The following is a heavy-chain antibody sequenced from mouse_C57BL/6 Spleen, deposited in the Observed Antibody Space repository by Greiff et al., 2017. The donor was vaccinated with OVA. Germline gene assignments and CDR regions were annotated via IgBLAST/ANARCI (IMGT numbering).Heavy chain of an antibody. J-gene: IGHJ3*01. D-gene: IGHD6-5*01. V-gene: IGHV1-80*01. CDR2: IYPGDGDT. CDR3: AREGYEVWFAY. Sequence: QVQLKQSGAELVKPGASVKISCKASGYAFSSYWMNWVKQRPGKGLEWIGQIYPGDGDTNYNGKFKGKATLTADQSSSTAYMQLSSLTSEDSAVYFCAREGYEVWFAYWGQGTLVTVSA. CDR1: GYAFSSYW.